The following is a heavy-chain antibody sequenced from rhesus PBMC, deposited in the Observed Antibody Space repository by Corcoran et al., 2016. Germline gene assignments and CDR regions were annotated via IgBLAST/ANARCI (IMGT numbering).Heavy chain of an antibody. D-gene: IGHD2-15*01. CDR2: IYWDDGK. CDR1: GFSLNTTGMG. J-gene: IGHJ4*01. V-gene: IGHV2-1*01. Sequence: QVTLKESGPALVKPTQTLTLTCTLSGFSLNTTGMGVGWIRQPPGKTMEWLDHIYWDDGKRLSTSLKSRLTISKDTSKNQVVLTMTNMDPVDTATYYCTRYLRSNFSFDYWGQGVLVTVSS. CDR3: TRYLRSNFSFDY.